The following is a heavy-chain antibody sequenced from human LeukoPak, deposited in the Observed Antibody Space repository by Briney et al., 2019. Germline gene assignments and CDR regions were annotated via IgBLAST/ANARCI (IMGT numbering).Heavy chain of an antibody. V-gene: IGHV4-59*12. CDR1: GGSISSYY. J-gene: IGHJ4*02. CDR2: IFYTGSS. D-gene: IGHD4-23*01. CDR3: ARGVGGGNPAKLLDY. Sequence: SETLSLTCIVSGGSISSYYWSWIRQPPGKGLEWIGHIFYTGSSNYNPSLKSRVTISVDRSKNQFSLKPSSVTAADTAVYYCARGVGGGNPAKLLDYWGQGTLVTVSS.